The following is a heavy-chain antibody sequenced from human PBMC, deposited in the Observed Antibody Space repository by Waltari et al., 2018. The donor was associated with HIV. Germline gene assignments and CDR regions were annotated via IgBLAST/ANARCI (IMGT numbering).Heavy chain of an antibody. J-gene: IGHJ3*02. V-gene: IGHV4-61*02. Sequence: QVQLQESGPGLVKPSQTLSLTCTVSGGSISSGSSYWSWIGQPAGKGLEWIGRIYTSGSTNYIPSLKSRLTISVDTSKNQFSLKLSSVTAADTAVYYCARVRMGVYTYSGAFDIWGQGTMVTVSS. D-gene: IGHD2-8*02. CDR1: GGSISSGSSY. CDR3: ARVRMGVYTYSGAFDI. CDR2: IYTSGST.